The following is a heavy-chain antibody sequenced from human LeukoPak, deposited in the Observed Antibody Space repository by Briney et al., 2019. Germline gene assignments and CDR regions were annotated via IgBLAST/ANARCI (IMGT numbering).Heavy chain of an antibody. CDR2: INHSGST. CDR1: GGSFSGYY. D-gene: IGHD4-11*01. J-gene: IGHJ6*03. V-gene: IGHV4-34*01. Sequence: SETLSLTCAVYGGSFSGYYWSWICQPPGKGLEWIGEINHSGSTNYNPSLKSRVTISVDTSKNQFSLKLSSVTAADTAVYYCARGYSNYVNYYMDVWGKGTTVTVSS. CDR3: ARGYSNYVNYYMDV.